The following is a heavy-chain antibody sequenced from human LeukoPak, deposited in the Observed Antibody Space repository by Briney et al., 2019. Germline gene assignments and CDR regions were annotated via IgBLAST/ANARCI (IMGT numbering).Heavy chain of an antibody. J-gene: IGHJ4*02. Sequence: ASVKVSCKASGYTFTGYYMHWVRQAPGQGLEWMGWINPNSGGTNSAQKFQGRVTMTRDTSISTAYMELSSLRSDDTAVYYCATTRRGDYFDFWGQGTLVTVSS. CDR2: INPNSGGT. CDR1: GYTFTGYY. CDR3: ATTRRGDYFDF. V-gene: IGHV1-2*02.